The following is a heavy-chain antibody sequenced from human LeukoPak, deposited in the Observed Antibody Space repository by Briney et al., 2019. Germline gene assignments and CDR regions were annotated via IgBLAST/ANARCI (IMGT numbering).Heavy chain of an antibody. J-gene: IGHJ6*03. Sequence: PSETLSLTCTLSGGSISPYYWSWIRQPPGKGLEWIAYIFHSGTTKYNPSLKRRVAISLDTPKSQFSLRLHSVTAADTAVYYCARGGYYYLDVWGRGTTVTVSS. CDR2: IFHSGTT. V-gene: IGHV4-59*01. CDR3: ARGGYYYLDV. CDR1: GGSISPYY.